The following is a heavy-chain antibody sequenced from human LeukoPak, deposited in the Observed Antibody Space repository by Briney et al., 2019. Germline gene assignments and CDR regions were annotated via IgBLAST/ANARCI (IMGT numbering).Heavy chain of an antibody. V-gene: IGHV3-15*01. J-gene: IGHJ4*02. CDR3: AKDPKGESLRHYFDY. CDR1: GFTFSNAW. CDR2: IKSKTDGGTT. Sequence: GGSLRLSCAASGFTFSNAWMSWVRQAPGKGLEWVGRIKSKTDGGTTDYAAPVKGRFTISRDDSKNTLYLQMNSLKTEDTAVYYCAKDPKGESLRHYFDYWGQGTLVTVSS. D-gene: IGHD3-16*01.